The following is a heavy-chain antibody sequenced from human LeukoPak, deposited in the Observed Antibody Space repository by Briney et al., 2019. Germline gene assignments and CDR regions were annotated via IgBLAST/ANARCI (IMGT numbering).Heavy chain of an antibody. J-gene: IGHJ4*02. Sequence: GRSLRLSCTASGFTFGDYAMSWFRQAPGKGLEWVGFIRSKAYGGTTEYAASVKGRFTISRDDSKSIAYLQMNSLKTEDTAVYYCSACTKEMATIPDYWGQGTLVTVSS. V-gene: IGHV3-49*03. CDR1: GFTFGDYA. CDR3: SACTKEMATIPDY. CDR2: IRSKAYGGTT. D-gene: IGHD5-24*01.